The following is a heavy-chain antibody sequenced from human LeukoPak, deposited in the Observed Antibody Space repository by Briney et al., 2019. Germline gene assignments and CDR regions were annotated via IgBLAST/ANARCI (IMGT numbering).Heavy chain of an antibody. V-gene: IGHV3-74*01. CDR3: ARKGVAAGTYDY. CDR2: INSDGSNT. J-gene: IGHJ4*02. CDR1: GFTFSSYW. Sequence: PGGSLRLSCAASGFTFSSYWMHWVRQAPGKGLVWVSRINSDGSNTNYADSVKGRFTISRDNAKNTLYLQMNSLRAEDTAVYYCARKGVAAGTYDYWGQGTLVTVSS. D-gene: IGHD6-13*01.